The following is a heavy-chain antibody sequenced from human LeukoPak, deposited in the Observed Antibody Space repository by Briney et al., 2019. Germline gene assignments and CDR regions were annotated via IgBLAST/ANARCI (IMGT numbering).Heavy chain of an antibody. Sequence: GGSLRLSCAASGFTFSSYDVHWVRQATGKGLEWVSAIGTAGDTYYPGSVKGRFTISRENAKNSLYLQMNSLRAGDTAVYYCARGSTSYYGMDVWGQGTTVTVSS. V-gene: IGHV3-13*01. CDR3: ARGSTSYYGMDV. J-gene: IGHJ6*02. CDR1: GFTFSSYD. D-gene: IGHD2-2*01. CDR2: IGTAGDT.